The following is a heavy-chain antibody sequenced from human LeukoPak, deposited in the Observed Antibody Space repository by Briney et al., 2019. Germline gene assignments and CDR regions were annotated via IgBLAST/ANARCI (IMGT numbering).Heavy chain of an antibody. Sequence: GSSVKVSCKASGGTFSSYAISWVRQAPGHGLEWMGGIIPIFGTANYAQKLQGRVTITADGSTSTAYMELSTLRAEDTAVYYCARTLPIYSSAVANWFDPWGQGTLVTVSS. V-gene: IGHV1-69*01. CDR1: GGTFSSYA. D-gene: IGHD6-25*01. CDR2: IIPIFGTA. J-gene: IGHJ5*02. CDR3: ARTLPIYSSAVANWFDP.